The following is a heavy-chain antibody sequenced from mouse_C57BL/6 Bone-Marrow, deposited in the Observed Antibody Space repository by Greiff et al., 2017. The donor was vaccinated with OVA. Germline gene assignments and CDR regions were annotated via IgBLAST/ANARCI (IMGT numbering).Heavy chain of an antibody. CDR3: ARGGIITTVVTFYWYFDV. D-gene: IGHD1-1*01. J-gene: IGHJ1*03. V-gene: IGHV1-81*01. Sequence: VQLVESGAELARPGASVKLSCKASGYTFTSYGISWVKQRTGQGLEWIGEIYPRSGNTYYNEKFKGKATLTADKSSSTAYMELRSLTSEDSAVYFCARGGIITTVVTFYWYFDVWGTGTTVTVSS. CDR2: IYPRSGNT. CDR1: GYTFTSYG.